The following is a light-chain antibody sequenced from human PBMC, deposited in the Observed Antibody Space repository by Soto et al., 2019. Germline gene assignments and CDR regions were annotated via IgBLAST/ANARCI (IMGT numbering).Light chain of an antibody. CDR3: QQSFSPLWT. V-gene: IGKV1-39*01. CDR1: QSISNY. J-gene: IGKJ1*01. Sequence: DIQMTQSPSSLSASVGDRVTITCRASQSISNYLNWYQQKPGKAPMLLIYGASSMQSGAPSRFSGSGSETDFTLTISSLQPDDSATYYCQQSFSPLWTFGQGTKVEV. CDR2: GAS.